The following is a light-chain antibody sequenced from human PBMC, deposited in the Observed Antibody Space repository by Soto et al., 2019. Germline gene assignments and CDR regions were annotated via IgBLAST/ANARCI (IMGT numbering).Light chain of an antibody. V-gene: IGKV3-11*01. CDR1: QSVDRS. CDR2: HAT. J-gene: IGKJ5*01. Sequence: EIILTQSPATLSLSPGERATLSCRASQSVDRSLGWYQEKPGQAPRLLVYHATHRATGIPARFSGSGSGTDFTLNIDSVEADDFAVYYCQHYKNCPPITFGQGTRLDIK. CDR3: QHYKNCPPIT.